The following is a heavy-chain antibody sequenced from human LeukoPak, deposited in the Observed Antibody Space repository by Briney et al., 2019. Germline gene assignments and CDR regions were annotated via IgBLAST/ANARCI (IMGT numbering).Heavy chain of an antibody. CDR3: AKDHSNWYFDL. J-gene: IGHJ2*01. CDR2: ISGTGSGK. Sequence: GGSLRLSCAASGFTFSSYAMSWVRQAPGKGLEWVSAISGTGSGKYYADSVKGRFTISRDNSKNALYLQMNSLRAEDTALYYCAKDHSNWYFDLWGRGTLLTVSS. V-gene: IGHV3-23*01. CDR1: GFTFSSYA.